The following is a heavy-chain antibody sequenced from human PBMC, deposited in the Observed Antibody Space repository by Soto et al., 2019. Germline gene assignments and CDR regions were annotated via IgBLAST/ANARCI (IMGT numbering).Heavy chain of an antibody. V-gene: IGHV3-33*01. Sequence: QKYLVESGGGVVQPGWSLRLSGVAAGSIFSGYGMHWVRQAPGKGLEWVAVIWYDGSNKYYADSVKGRFTISRDNSKNMLYLQMDSLRAEDTAVYYCARDGIGGTVFRGFCDYWGQGTLVTVSS. CDR2: IWYDGSNK. CDR1: GSIFSGYG. CDR3: ARDGIGGTVFRGFCDY. D-gene: IGHD1-7*01. J-gene: IGHJ4*02.